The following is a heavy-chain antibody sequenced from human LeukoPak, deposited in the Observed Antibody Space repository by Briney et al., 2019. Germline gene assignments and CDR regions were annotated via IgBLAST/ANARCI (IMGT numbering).Heavy chain of an antibody. V-gene: IGHV3-7*03. CDR2: IKQDGSVK. CDR3: ASAPTLYSGYDYSLDYYYYGMDV. D-gene: IGHD5-12*01. Sequence: GGSLRLSCAASGFTFSGYWMHWVRQAPGKGLEWVANIKQDGSVKYYVDSVKGRFTISRDNAKNSLFLQMNSLRAEDTAVYYCASAPTLYSGYDYSLDYYYYGMDVWGQGTTVTVSS. CDR1: GFTFSGYW. J-gene: IGHJ6*02.